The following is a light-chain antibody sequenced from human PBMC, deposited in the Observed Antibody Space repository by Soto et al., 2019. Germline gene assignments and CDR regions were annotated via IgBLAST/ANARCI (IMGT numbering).Light chain of an antibody. V-gene: IGLV2-11*01. CDR2: DVT. CDR3: CSHSTYYTFV. J-gene: IGLJ1*01. Sequence: QSVLTQPRSVSGSPGQSVTISCTGTSSDVGGRNCVSWFQQHPGKAPQLMIYDVTQRPSGVPDRFSGSKSGNTASLTISGLQPEDEADYYCCSHSTYYTFVFGTGTKVTVL. CDR1: SSDVGGRNC.